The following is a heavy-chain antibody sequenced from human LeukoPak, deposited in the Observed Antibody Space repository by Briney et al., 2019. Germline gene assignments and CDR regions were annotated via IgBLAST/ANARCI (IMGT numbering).Heavy chain of an antibody. CDR3: ARDGTMVRGVIDY. V-gene: IGHV3-30*04. D-gene: IGHD3-10*01. J-gene: IGHJ4*02. Sequence: GGSLRLSCAASGFTFSSYAMSWVRQAPGKGLEWVAVISYDGSNKYYADSVKGRFTISRDNSKNTLYLQMNSLRAEDTAVYYCARDGTMVRGVIDYWGQGTLVTVSS. CDR1: GFTFSSYA. CDR2: ISYDGSNK.